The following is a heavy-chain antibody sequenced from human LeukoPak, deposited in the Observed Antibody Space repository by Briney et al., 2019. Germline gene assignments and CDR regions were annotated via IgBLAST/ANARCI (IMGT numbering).Heavy chain of an antibody. D-gene: IGHD3-9*01. V-gene: IGHV3-23*01. CDR3: AKANDWLQPYYFDY. CDR1: GFTFSSYA. Sequence: GGSLRLSCAASGFTFSSYAMSWVRQAPGKGLEWVSVINGSGGSTYYADSVKGRFTISRDNSKNTVYLQMNSLRAEDTAVYYCAKANDWLQPYYFDYWGQGTLVTVSS. CDR2: INGSGGST. J-gene: IGHJ4*02.